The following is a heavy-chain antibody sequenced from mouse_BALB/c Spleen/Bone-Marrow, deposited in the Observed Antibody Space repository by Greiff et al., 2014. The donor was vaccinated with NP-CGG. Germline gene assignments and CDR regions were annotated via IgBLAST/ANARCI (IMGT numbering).Heavy chain of an antibody. V-gene: IGHV7-3*02. CDR2: IRNKVNGYTA. CDR1: GFTFTDYY. D-gene: IGHD4-1*01. Sequence: DVKLVESGGGLVQPGGSLRLSCATSGFTFTDYYMTWVRQPPGEALEWLAFIRNKVNGYTAEYSASVKGRFTVSRDDSQSILYLQMNTLRAEDSATYYCAKFTGTGYFGYWGQGTTLTVSS. CDR3: AKFTGTGYFGY. J-gene: IGHJ2*01.